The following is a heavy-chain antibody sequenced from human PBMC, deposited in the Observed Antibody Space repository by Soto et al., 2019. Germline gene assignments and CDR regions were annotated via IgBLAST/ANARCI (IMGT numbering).Heavy chain of an antibody. D-gene: IGHD4-17*01. CDR1: GGTFSTHT. Sequence: QVQLVQSGAEVKKPGSSVKVSCKASGGTFSTHTISWVRQAPGQGLEWMGRIIPVLGIANYAQRFQGRVTMTADTSTSTAYMELSSLRSEDTAVYYCARGRGGDDYDDYVLQDPNWFDPWGQGTLVTVSS. V-gene: IGHV1-69*02. J-gene: IGHJ5*02. CDR2: IIPVLGIA. CDR3: ARGRGGDDYDDYVLQDPNWFDP.